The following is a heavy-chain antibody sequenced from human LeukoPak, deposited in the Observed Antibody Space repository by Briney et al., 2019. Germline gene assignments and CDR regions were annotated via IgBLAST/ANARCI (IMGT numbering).Heavy chain of an antibody. CDR1: GCSFTGYY. CDR3: ARGPNHYYYMDF. D-gene: IGHD2-8*01. CDR2: INPDGGVT. J-gene: IGHJ6*03. Sequence: ASVKVSCKASGCSFTGYYIHWVRQAPGQGLEWMGWINPDGGVTKSAQKFQGRVTMTRDKSINTVYMELSGLTSDDTALYYCARGPNHYYYMDFWGRGTTVSVSS. V-gene: IGHV1-2*02.